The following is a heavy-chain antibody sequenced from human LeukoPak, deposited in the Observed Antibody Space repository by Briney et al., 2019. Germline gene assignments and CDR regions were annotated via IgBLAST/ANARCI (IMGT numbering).Heavy chain of an antibody. CDR1: GFSFSAYG. V-gene: IGHV3-33*06. D-gene: IGHD3-22*01. CDR3: AKDLSFYYDSSGYLGEPNYFDY. CDR2: IWYDGSSK. J-gene: IGHJ4*02. Sequence: PGGSLRLSCAASGFSFSAYGVHWVRQAPGKGLEWVAVIWYDGSSKDYADSVKGRFTFSRDNSKDTLYLQMNSLRAEDTAVYYCAKDLSFYYDSSGYLGEPNYFDYWGQGTLVTVSS.